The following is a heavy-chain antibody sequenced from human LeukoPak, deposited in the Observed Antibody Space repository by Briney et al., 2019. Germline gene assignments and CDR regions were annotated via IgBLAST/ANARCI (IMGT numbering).Heavy chain of an antibody. J-gene: IGHJ4*02. V-gene: IGHV4-38-2*02. Sequence: SETLSLTCTVSGYSTSSGYYWGWIRQPPGKGLEWIGSIYHSGSTYYNPSLKSRVTISVDTSKNQFSLKLSSVTAADTAVYYCARDRHYYGSGTRNDYWGQGTLVTVSS. CDR2: IYHSGST. CDR1: GYSTSSGYY. D-gene: IGHD3-10*01. CDR3: ARDRHYYGSGTRNDY.